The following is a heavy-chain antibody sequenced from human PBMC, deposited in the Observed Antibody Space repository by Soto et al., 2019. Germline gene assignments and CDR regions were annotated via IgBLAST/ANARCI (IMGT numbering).Heavy chain of an antibody. Sequence: GGSLRLSCAASGFAFSTYAMTWVRQAPGKGLEWVSVISGIGGSSYYAASVKGRFTISRDNSKNTLFLQMNGLRAEDTAVYYCAKVTKRAAAGRYEYYKYGMDVWGXGTTVTVSS. V-gene: IGHV3-23*01. D-gene: IGHD6-13*01. CDR3: AKVTKRAAAGRYEYYKYGMDV. J-gene: IGHJ6*02. CDR1: GFAFSTYA. CDR2: ISGIGGSS.